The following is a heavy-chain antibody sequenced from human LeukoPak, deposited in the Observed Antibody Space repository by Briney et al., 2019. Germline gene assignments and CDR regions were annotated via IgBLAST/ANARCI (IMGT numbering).Heavy chain of an antibody. CDR2: LYTSGTT. J-gene: IGHJ4*02. CDR1: GGSISSGSYY. Sequence: PAQTLSLTCTVSGGSISSGSYYWTWIRQPAGKGLEWIGHLYTSGTTSYNPSLQSRVTISADTSRHQFSLRLTSVTAADTAVYYCARAGGSVGWYGTIDSWGQGTLVTVSS. D-gene: IGHD6-19*01. CDR3: ARAGGSVGWYGTIDS. V-gene: IGHV4-61*09.